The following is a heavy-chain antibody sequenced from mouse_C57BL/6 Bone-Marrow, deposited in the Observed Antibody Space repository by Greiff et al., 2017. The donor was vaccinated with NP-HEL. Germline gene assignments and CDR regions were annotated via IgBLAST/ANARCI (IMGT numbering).Heavy chain of an antibody. J-gene: IGHJ3*01. CDR1: GYAFSSSW. CDR2: IYPGDGDT. V-gene: IGHV1-82*01. CDR3: ARGGDYGNYEFDY. Sequence: QVQLQQSGPELVKPGASVKISCKASGYAFSSSWMHWVKQRPGKGLEWIGRIYPGDGDTNYNGKFKGKATLTADKSSSTAYMQLSSLTSEDSAVYFCARGGDYGNYEFDYWGQGTLVTVSA. D-gene: IGHD2-1*01.